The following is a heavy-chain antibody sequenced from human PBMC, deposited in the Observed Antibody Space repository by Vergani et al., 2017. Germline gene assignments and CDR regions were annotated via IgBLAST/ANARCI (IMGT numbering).Heavy chain of an antibody. D-gene: IGHD5-12*01. Sequence: EVQLVQSGAEVKKPGSSMKIPCKVSGYTLSDYYLHWVQQAPGKGLEWMGLVDPEDGQIIYAEKFQGRVTMTADTSTNTAYMELRSLRSEDTAVYYCASLQVSGYRGTAGDYWGQGTLVTVSS. J-gene: IGHJ4*01. CDR3: ASLQVSGYRGTAGDY. V-gene: IGHV1-69-2*01. CDR1: GYTLSDYY. CDR2: VDPEDGQI.